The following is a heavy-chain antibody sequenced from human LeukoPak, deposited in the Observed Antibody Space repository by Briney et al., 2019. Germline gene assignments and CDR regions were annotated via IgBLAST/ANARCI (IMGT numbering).Heavy chain of an antibody. CDR2: IYYNGDT. Sequence: PSETLSLTCYVSGGSITGCSWSWIRQTPGKGLEWIGYIYYNGDTHYNPSLNSRLSMSVDTPNKQFSLNLRSVTAADTAVFYCARVAQKLERIALASTSEWRPNWYFDLWGRGTLVTVSS. CDR3: ARVAQKLERIALASTSEWRPNWYFDL. J-gene: IGHJ2*01. V-gene: IGHV4-59*12. D-gene: IGHD6-19*01. CDR1: GGSITGCS.